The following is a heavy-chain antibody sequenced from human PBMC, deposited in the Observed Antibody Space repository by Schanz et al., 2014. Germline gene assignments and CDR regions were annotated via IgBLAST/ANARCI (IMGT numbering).Heavy chain of an antibody. J-gene: IGHJ4*02. CDR3: AKSLESCPGGRCSRGYFDY. D-gene: IGHD2-8*02. CDR1: GFAFSSFA. CDR2: ISTSGTYM. Sequence: EVQLVESGGGLVKPGGSLRLSCVASGFAFSSFAMTWVRQAPGRGLEWVSSISTSGTYMYIADSLKGRLTISRDDAKKSMYLQMNNLRAEDTAVYYCAKSLESCPGGRCSRGYFDYWGQGTLVTVSS. V-gene: IGHV3-21*04.